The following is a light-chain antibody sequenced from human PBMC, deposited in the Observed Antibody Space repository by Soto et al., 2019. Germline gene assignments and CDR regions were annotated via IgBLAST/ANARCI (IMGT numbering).Light chain of an antibody. CDR3: QQYNSYSYT. V-gene: IGKV1-5*01. J-gene: IGKJ2*01. Sequence: DIQMTQSPSTLSASVGDRVTITCRASQSISSWLAWYPQKPGKAPKLLIYDASSLESGVPSRFSGSGSGTEFTLTISSLQTDDFATYYCQQYNSYSYTFGQGTKLEIK. CDR1: QSISSW. CDR2: DAS.